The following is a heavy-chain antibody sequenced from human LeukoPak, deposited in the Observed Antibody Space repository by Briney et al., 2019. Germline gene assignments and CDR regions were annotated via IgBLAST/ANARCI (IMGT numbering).Heavy chain of an antibody. CDR3: ARDGSGLVHIDY. V-gene: IGHV1-2*02. J-gene: IGHJ4*02. CDR1: GYTFTDYA. D-gene: IGHD3-10*01. CDR2: INPNSGGT. Sequence: ASVKVSCKASGYTFTDYAMNWVRQAPGQGLEWMGWINPNSGGTNYAQKFQGRVTMTRDTSISTAYMELSRLRSDDTAVYYCARDGSGLVHIDYWGQGTLVTVSS.